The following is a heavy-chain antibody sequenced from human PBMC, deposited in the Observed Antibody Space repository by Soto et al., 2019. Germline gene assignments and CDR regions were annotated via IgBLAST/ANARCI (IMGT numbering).Heavy chain of an antibody. CDR2: ISAYNGNT. V-gene: IGHV1-18*01. J-gene: IGHJ6*02. CDR3: ARDGGVYYYDSSGYFYYYGMDV. D-gene: IGHD3-22*01. Sequence: QVQLVQSGAEVKKPGASVKVSCKASGYTFTSYGISWVRQAPGQGLEWMGWISAYNGNTNYAQKLQGRVTMTTETSTSTADMELRSLRSDDTAVYYCARDGGVYYYDSSGYFYYYGMDVWGQGTTVTVSS. CDR1: GYTFTSYG.